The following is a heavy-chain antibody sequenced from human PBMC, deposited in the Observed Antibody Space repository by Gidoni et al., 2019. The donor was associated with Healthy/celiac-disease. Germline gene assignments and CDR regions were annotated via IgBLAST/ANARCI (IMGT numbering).Heavy chain of an antibody. D-gene: IGHD3-3*01. J-gene: IGHJ4*02. Sequence: GASVKVSCKASGYTFTGYYMHWVRQAPGQGLEWMGWINPNSGGTNYAQKFQGRVTMTRDTSISTAYMELSRLRSDDTAVYYCARTDTVSYYDFWSGYPYYWGQGTLVTVSS. CDR2: INPNSGGT. CDR1: GYTFTGYY. CDR3: ARTDTVSYYDFWSGYPYY. V-gene: IGHV1-2*02.